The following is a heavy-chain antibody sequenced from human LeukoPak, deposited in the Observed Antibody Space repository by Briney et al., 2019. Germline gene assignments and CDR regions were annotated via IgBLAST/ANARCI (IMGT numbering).Heavy chain of an antibody. CDR2: IYYSGST. CDR1: GGSISSGGYY. V-gene: IGHV4-31*03. J-gene: IGHJ5*02. CDR3: ARVVVQAASPRFDP. D-gene: IGHD2-2*01. Sequence: SETLSLTCTVSGGSISSGGYYWRWIRQHPGKGLEWIGYIYYSGSTYYNPSLKSRVTISVDTSKNQFSLKLSSVTAADTAVYYCARVVVQAASPRFDPWGQGTLVTVSS.